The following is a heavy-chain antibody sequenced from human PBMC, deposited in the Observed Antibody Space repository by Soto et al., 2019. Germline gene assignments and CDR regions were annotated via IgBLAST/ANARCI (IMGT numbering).Heavy chain of an antibody. CDR3: AKGRYFDSSGGCANY. Sequence: EVRLLESGGGSVPPGASARLSCLTSGCMFDNYAMSWVRQRPARGLEWVAAISGSGHATYYTQSVRCRFTISRDKSKNTVFLQMNNLRTGYTAIYYCAKGRYFDSSGGCANYWGLGTLVTVSS. CDR1: GCMFDNYA. D-gene: IGHD3-22*01. CDR2: ISGSGHAT. J-gene: IGHJ4*02. V-gene: IGHV3-23*01.